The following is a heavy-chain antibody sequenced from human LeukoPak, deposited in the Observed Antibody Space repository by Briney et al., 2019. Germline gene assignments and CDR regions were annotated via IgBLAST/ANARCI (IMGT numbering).Heavy chain of an antibody. J-gene: IGHJ4*02. D-gene: IGHD5-12*01. CDR1: GFTFSSYA. CDR3: AKAPTPGYSGLQRFGY. CDR2: ISGSGGST. Sequence: GGSLRLSCAASGFTFSSYAMSWVRQAPGKGLEWVSAISGSGGSTYYADSVKGRFTISRDNSKNTLYLQMNSLRAEDTAVYYCAKAPTPGYSGLQRFGYWGQGTLVTVSS. V-gene: IGHV3-23*01.